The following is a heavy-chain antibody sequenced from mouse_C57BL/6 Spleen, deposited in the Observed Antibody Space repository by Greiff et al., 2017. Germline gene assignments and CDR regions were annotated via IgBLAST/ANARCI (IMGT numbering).Heavy chain of an antibody. J-gene: IGHJ1*03. V-gene: IGHV1-82*01. D-gene: IGHD1-1*01. CDR2: LYPGDGDT. Sequence: QVQLQQSGPELVKPGASVKISCKASGYAFSSSWMNWVKQRPGKGLEWIGRLYPGDGDTNYTGKFKGKATLTAAKSSSTAYMQLSSLTSEDSAVYFCARFTTVVADWYFDVWDTGTTVTVSS. CDR3: ARFTTVVADWYFDV. CDR1: GYAFSSSW.